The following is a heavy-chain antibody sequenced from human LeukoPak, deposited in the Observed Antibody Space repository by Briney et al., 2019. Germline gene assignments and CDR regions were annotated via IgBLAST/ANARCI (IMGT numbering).Heavy chain of an antibody. D-gene: IGHD1-26*01. CDR3: ATGGGYSGSYFDY. Sequence: GGSLRLSCAASGVTFRTYAMSWVRQAPGKGLEWVAGIGGSGASTFYADSVKGRFTISRDNSKNTLYLQMNSLRAEDTAVYYCATGGGYSGSYFDYWGQGTLVTVSS. CDR1: GVTFRTYA. J-gene: IGHJ4*02. CDR2: IGGSGAST. V-gene: IGHV3-23*01.